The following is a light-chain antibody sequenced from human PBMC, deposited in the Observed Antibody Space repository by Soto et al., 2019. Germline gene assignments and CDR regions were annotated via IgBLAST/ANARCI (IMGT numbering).Light chain of an antibody. CDR1: SGHSSNV. Sequence: QPVLTQSSSASASPGSSVKLTCTLSSGHSSNVIAWHQQQPGKAPRHLMRLEGSGNYNKGSGVPDRFSGSSSGADRYLTISNLQSEDEADYYCETWDINTRVFGGGTKVTVL. CDR2: LEGSGNY. CDR3: ETWDINTRV. V-gene: IGLV4-60*03. J-gene: IGLJ2*01.